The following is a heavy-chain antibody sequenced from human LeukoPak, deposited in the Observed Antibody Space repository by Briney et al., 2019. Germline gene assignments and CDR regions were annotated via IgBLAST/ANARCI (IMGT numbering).Heavy chain of an antibody. CDR2: INPSGGST. V-gene: IGHV1-46*03. CDR1: GYAFTSYY. Sequence: ASVKVSCKASGYAFTSYYMHWVRQAPGQGLEWMGIINPSGGSTSYAQKFQGRVTMTRDTSTSTVYMELSSLRSEDTAVYYCARDGYSSSFYYYYYGMDVWGQGTTVTVSS. D-gene: IGHD6-13*01. CDR3: ARDGYSSSFYYYYYGMDV. J-gene: IGHJ6*02.